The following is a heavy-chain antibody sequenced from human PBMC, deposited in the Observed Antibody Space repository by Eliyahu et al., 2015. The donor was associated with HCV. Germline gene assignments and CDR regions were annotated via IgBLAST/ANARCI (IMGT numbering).Heavy chain of an antibody. J-gene: IGHJ4*02. CDR3: VAHRGIINLVDY. CDR1: GFSFSNTW. Sequence: EVQLVESGGGLVKPGGSXRLSCAASGFSFSNTWMSWVRQAPGKGXEWVGRVKSKSDGGATDYPAPVRGRFTVSRDDSTNTVYLQMNSLRTEDTAVYFCVAHRGIINLVDYWGQGALVTVSS. CDR2: VKSKSDGGAT. D-gene: IGHD3-10*01. V-gene: IGHV3-15*01.